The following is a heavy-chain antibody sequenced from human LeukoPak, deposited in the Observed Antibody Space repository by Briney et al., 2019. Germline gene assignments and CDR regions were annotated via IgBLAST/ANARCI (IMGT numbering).Heavy chain of an antibody. V-gene: IGHV3-48*04. CDR2: ISSSGSTI. CDR1: GFTFSSYS. CDR3: ARDFDIVVVPAAIWFDP. D-gene: IGHD2-2*01. Sequence: GGSLRLSCAASGFTFSSYSMNWVRQAPGKGLEWVSYISSSGSTIYYADSVKGRFTISRDNAKNSLYLQMNSLRAEDTAVYYCARDFDIVVVPAAIWFDPWGQGTLVTVSS. J-gene: IGHJ5*02.